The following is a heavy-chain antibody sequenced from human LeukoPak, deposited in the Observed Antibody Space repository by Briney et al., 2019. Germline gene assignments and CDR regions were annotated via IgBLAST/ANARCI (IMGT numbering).Heavy chain of an antibody. V-gene: IGHV1-8*01. D-gene: IGHD5-12*01. Sequence: ASVKVSCKASGYTFTSYDINWVRQTTGQGLEWMGWMNPNSGNTGYAQKFQGRVTMTRNTSISTAYMELSSLRSEDTAMYYCARVKFSGYDRRIDYWGQGTLVTVSS. J-gene: IGHJ4*02. CDR3: ARVKFSGYDRRIDY. CDR1: GYTFTSYD. CDR2: MNPNSGNT.